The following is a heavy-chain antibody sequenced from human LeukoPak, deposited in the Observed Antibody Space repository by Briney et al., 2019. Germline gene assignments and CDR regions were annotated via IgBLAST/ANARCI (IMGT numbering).Heavy chain of an antibody. J-gene: IGHJ4*02. D-gene: IGHD3-10*01. Sequence: GASVKVSCKASGGSFSSYAISWVRQAPGQGLECMGRIIPILGIANYAQKFQGRVTITADKSTSTAYMELSSLRSEDTAVYYCARDAPGGYYGSGTSVYWGQGTLVTVSS. V-gene: IGHV1-69*04. CDR1: GGSFSSYA. CDR2: IIPILGIA. CDR3: ARDAPGGYYGSGTSVY.